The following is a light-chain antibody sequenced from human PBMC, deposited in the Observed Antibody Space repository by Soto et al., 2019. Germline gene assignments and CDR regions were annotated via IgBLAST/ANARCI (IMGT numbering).Light chain of an antibody. Sequence: QSVLTQPASVFGSPRQPITISCSGTSSNVGSYKLVSWYQQHPAKAPKLMIFEVNKRPSGVSNRFSGSKSGNTASLTISGLKVDDEADYYCCSHALTRTHVFRLGTNVTV. CDR1: SSNVGSYKL. V-gene: IGLV2-23*02. J-gene: IGLJ1*01. CDR2: EVN. CDR3: CSHALTRTHV.